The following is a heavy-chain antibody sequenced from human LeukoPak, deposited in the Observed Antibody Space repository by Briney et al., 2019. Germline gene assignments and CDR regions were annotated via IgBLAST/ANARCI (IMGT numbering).Heavy chain of an antibody. CDR3: ARGEVAYYPHYYYYMDV. CDR2: IYYSGST. CDR1: GGPISSHY. Sequence: SETLSLTCTVSGGPISSHYWSWIRQPPGKGLEWIGYIYYSGSTNYNPSLKSRVTISVDTSKNQFSLKLSSVTAADTAVYYCARGEVAYYPHYYYYMDVWGKGTTVTVSS. D-gene: IGHD2/OR15-2a*01. J-gene: IGHJ6*03. V-gene: IGHV4-59*11.